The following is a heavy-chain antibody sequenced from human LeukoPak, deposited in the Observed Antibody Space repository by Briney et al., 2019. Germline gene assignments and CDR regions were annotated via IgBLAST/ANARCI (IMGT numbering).Heavy chain of an antibody. V-gene: IGHV4-61*02. D-gene: IGHD1-26*01. CDR1: GGSISSGSYY. CDR2: IYTSGST. CDR3: ARVPWVGKLDV. Sequence: PSQTLSLTCTVSGGSISSGSYYWSWIRQPAGKGLEWIGRIYTSGSTNYNPSLKSRVTISVDTSKNQFSLKLSSVTAAATAVYYCARVPWVGKLDVWGKGTTVTVSS. J-gene: IGHJ6*04.